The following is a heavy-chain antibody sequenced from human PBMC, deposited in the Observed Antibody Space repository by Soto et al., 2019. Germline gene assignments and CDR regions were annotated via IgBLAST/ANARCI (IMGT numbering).Heavy chain of an antibody. CDR2: FDPEDGET. D-gene: IGHD2-21*02. V-gene: IGHV1-24*01. CDR3: ATDVVVTANRNY. Sequence: ASVKVSCKVSGYTLTELSMHWVRQAPGKGLEWKGGFDPEDGETIYAQKFKGRVTMTEDTTTDTDNMKMSNMRTEDTAVYYCATDVVVTANRNYWGQGTLVTVSS. CDR1: GYTLTELS. J-gene: IGHJ4*02.